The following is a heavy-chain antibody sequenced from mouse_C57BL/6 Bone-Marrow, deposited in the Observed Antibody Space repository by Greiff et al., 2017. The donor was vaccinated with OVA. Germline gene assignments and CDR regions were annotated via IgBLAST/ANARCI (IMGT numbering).Heavy chain of an antibody. CDR3: ARLTTVVATGYFDY. D-gene: IGHD1-1*01. Sequence: LFNPLLSLKLSFSSSVFAFSDYGMHWVRQAPEKGLEWVAYISSGSSTIYYADTVKGRFTISRDNAKNTLFLQMTSLRSEDTAMYYCARLTTVVATGYFDYWGQGTTLTVSS. CDR2: ISSGSSTI. J-gene: IGHJ2*01. V-gene: IGHV5-17*01. CDR1: VFAFSDYG.